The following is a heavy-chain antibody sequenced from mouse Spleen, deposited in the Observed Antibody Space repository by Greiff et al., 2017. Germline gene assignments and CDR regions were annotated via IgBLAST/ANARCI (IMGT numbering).Heavy chain of an antibody. V-gene: IGHV7-1*01. Sequence: EVQLQESGGGLVQSGRSLRLSCATSGFTFSDFYMEWVRQAPGKGLEWIAASRNKANDYTTEYSASVKGRFIVSRDTSQSILYLQMNALRAEDTAIYYCARDARPYYDGSYDAMDYWGQGTSVTVSS. D-gene: IGHD1-1*01. CDR3: ARDARPYYDGSYDAMDY. CDR2: SRNKANDYTT. J-gene: IGHJ4*01. CDR1: GFTFSDFY.